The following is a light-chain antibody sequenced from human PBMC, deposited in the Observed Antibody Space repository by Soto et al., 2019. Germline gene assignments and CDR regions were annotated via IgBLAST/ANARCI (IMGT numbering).Light chain of an antibody. CDR3: AAGDDSLNGRV. CDR1: NSNIGSNT. Sequence: QSVLTQPPSASGPPGQRVTISCSGSNSNIGSNTVNWYQQLPGTAPKLLIYYDNLRPSGVPDRISGSKSGTSASLAISGLQSDDEADYYCAAGDDSLNGRVFGTGTKLTVL. V-gene: IGLV1-44*01. CDR2: YDN. J-gene: IGLJ1*01.